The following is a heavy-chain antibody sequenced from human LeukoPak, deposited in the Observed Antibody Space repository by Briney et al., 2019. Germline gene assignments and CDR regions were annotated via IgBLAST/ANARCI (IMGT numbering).Heavy chain of an antibody. CDR1: GFTFSDYY. CDR3: ASSSWYVDY. D-gene: IGHD6-13*01. CDR2: IYYSGST. J-gene: IGHJ4*02. Sequence: LRLSCAASGFTFSDYYMSWIRQPPGKGLEWIGYIYYSGSTNYNPSLKSRVTISVDTSKNQFSLKLSSVTAADTAVYYCASSSWYVDYWGQGTLVTVSS. V-gene: IGHV4-59*01.